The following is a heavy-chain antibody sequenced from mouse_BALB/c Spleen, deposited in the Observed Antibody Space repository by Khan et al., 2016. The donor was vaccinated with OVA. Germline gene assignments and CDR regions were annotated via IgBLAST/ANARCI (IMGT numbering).Heavy chain of an antibody. Sequence: QIQLVQSGPELKKPGETVKISCKASGFTFTNYGMNWVKQAPGKGLKWMGWINTYTGEPTYADDFKGRFVFSLETSASTAYLQINNLKNEDTASXFCARKNYSYDGYFDVWGAGTTVTVSS. V-gene: IGHV9-3-1*01. CDR3: ARKNYSYDGYFDV. D-gene: IGHD2-12*01. CDR2: INTYTGEP. J-gene: IGHJ1*01. CDR1: GFTFTNYG.